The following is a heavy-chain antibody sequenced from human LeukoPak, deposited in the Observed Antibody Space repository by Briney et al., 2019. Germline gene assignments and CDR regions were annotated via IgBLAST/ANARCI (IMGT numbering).Heavy chain of an antibody. Sequence: ASVKVSCKASGYTLTSYYMHWVRQAPGQGLEWMGIINPSGGSTSYAQKFQGRVTMTRDMSTSTVYMELRSLRSEDTAVYYCAMGRIRGYSYGVATPGLDFLDYWGQGTLVTVSS. CDR2: INPSGGST. CDR3: AMGRIRGYSYGVATPGLDFLDY. J-gene: IGHJ4*02. D-gene: IGHD5-18*01. CDR1: GYTLTSYY. V-gene: IGHV1-46*01.